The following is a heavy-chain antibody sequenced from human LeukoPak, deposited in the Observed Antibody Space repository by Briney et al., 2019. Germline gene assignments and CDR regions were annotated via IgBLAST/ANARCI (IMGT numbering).Heavy chain of an antibody. Sequence: GGSLRLSCAASGFTFTNYAMHWVRQAPGKGLEYVSAMSSDGGTTYYANSVKGRFTMSRDTSKNTLYLQMGSLRAEDGAVYYCARGGYLSAYDSWGQGTLVTVSS. D-gene: IGHD2/OR15-2a*01. CDR3: ARGGYLSAYDS. V-gene: IGHV3-64*01. CDR1: GFTFTNYA. J-gene: IGHJ4*02. CDR2: MSSDGGTT.